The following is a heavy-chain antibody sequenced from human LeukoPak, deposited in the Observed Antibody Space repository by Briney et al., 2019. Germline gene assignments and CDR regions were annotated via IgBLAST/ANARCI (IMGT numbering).Heavy chain of an antibody. Sequence: GGSLRLSCAASGFTFSSYAMHWVRQAPGKGLEWVAVISYDGSNKYYADSVKGRFTISRDNAKYSLYLQMNNLRAEDTAVYYCARNRGWQQFDYWGQGTLVTVSS. CDR1: GFTFSSYA. CDR3: ARNRGWQQFDY. D-gene: IGHD5-24*01. J-gene: IGHJ4*02. V-gene: IGHV3-30-3*01. CDR2: ISYDGSNK.